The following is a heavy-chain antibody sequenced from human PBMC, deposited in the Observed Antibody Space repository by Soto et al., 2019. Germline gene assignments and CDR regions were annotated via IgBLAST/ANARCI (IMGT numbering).Heavy chain of an antibody. D-gene: IGHD6-13*01. CDR3: AKAYSSIWSHWSFDL. J-gene: IGHJ2*01. CDR2: IGGDGGST. CDR1: GFTFSSYA. V-gene: IGHV3-23*01. Sequence: EVQLLESGGGLVQPGGSLRLSCAASGFTFSSYAMNWVRQAPGKGLEWVSLIGGDGGSTYYADSVRGRFTISRDNSKKTLYLQMNSLRAEDTAIYYCAKAYSSIWSHWSFDLWGLGTLVTVSS.